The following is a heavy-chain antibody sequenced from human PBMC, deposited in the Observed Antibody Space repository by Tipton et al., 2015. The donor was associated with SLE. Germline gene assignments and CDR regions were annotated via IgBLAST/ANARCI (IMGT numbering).Heavy chain of an antibody. CDR1: GGSFSGYY. D-gene: IGHD2-15*01. CDR2: IYYSGST. J-gene: IGHJ4*02. CDR3: ARAGFRGPFDY. Sequence: TLSLTCAVYGGSFSGYYWVWSRQHPGKGLEWFGYIYYSGSTYYNPSLKSRVTISVDTSKNQFSLKLSSVTAADTAVYYCARAGFRGPFDYWGQGTPVTVSS. V-gene: IGHV4-34*01.